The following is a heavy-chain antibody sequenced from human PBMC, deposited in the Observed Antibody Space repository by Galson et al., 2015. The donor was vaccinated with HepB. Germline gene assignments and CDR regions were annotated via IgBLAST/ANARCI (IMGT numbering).Heavy chain of an antibody. CDR2: ISYDGSNK. V-gene: IGHV3-30*04. CDR3: ARVHKSIAARPWYYYGMDV. Sequence: SLRLSCAASGFTFSSYAMHWVRQAPGKGLEWVAVISYDGSNKYYADSVKGRFTISRDNSKNTLYLQMNSLRAEDTAVYYCARVHKSIAARPWYYYGMDVWGQGTTVTVSS. CDR1: GFTFSSYA. D-gene: IGHD6-6*01. J-gene: IGHJ6*02.